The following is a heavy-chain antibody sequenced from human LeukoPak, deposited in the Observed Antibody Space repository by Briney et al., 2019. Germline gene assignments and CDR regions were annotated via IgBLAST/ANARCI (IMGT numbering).Heavy chain of an antibody. V-gene: IGHV7-4-1*02. D-gene: IGHD2-2*01. CDR1: GYTFTSYA. CDR3: ARDVVPAAKGGGGY. CDR2: INTNTGNP. Sequence: ASVKVSCKASGYTFTSYAMNWVRQAPGQGLEWMGWINTNTGNPTYAQDFTGRFVFSLDTSVSTAYLQISSLKAEDTAVYYCARDVVPAAKGGGGYWGQGTLVTVSS. J-gene: IGHJ4*02.